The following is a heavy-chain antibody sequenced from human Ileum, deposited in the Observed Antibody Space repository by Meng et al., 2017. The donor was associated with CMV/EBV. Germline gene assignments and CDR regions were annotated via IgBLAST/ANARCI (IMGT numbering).Heavy chain of an antibody. J-gene: IGHJ4*02. Sequence: QLVEAGGGLTQTGGSLRLSCAASGFTVKNIVVTWVRQVAGRGLEWVSVLSFGDSTYYSDSVKGRFVISSDNSQNILYLQMNRLRVDDTAIYCCATHRGYSTGWDHWGQGTLVTVSS. D-gene: IGHD6-19*01. CDR3: ATHRGYSTGWDH. CDR2: LSFGDST. CDR1: GFTVKNIV. V-gene: IGHV3-53*01.